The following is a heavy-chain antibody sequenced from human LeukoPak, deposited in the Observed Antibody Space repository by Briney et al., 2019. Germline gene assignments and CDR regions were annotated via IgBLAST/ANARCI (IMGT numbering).Heavy chain of an antibody. V-gene: IGHV3-30*02. CDR2: IWYDGSNK. CDR3: AKVSDGKYDLYYFDY. D-gene: IGHD3-3*01. Sequence: PGGSLRLSCAASGFTFSSYGMHWVRQAPGKGLEWVAVIWYDGSNKYYADSVKGRFTISRDNSKNTLYLQMNSLRAEDTAVYYCAKVSDGKYDLYYFDYWGQGTLVTVSS. J-gene: IGHJ4*02. CDR1: GFTFSSYG.